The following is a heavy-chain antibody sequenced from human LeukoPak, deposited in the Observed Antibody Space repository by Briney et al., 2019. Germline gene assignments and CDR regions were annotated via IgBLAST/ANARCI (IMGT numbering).Heavy chain of an antibody. CDR1: GYTFTGHF. Sequence: AASVRVSCKASGYTFTGHFIFWVRQSPGQRLELMAWINPDTGVTNYAQTFQGRVTFASDTSISTAYLYISRLSSDDTPLYYCSREASCDSTSCPQDYWGQGTLVTVSS. CDR3: SREASCDSTSCPQDY. J-gene: IGHJ4*02. V-gene: IGHV1-2*02. CDR2: INPDTGVT. D-gene: IGHD2-2*01.